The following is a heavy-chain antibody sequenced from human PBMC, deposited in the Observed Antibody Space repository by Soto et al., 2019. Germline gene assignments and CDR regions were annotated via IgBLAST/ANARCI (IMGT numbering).Heavy chain of an antibody. Sequence: PSETLSLTCTVSGGSISSYYWSWIRQPPGKGLEWIGYIYYSGSTNYNPSLKSRVTISVDTSKNQFSLKLSSVTAADTAVYYCARQLRGVLDAFGIWGQGTMVTVSS. J-gene: IGHJ3*02. CDR2: IYYSGST. CDR1: GGSISSYY. D-gene: IGHD3-10*01. V-gene: IGHV4-59*01. CDR3: ARQLRGVLDAFGI.